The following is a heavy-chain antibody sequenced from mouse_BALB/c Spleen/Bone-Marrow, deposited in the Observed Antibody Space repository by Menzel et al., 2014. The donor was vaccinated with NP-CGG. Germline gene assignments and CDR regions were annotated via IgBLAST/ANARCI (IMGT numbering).Heavy chain of an antibody. CDR2: IDPANGNT. J-gene: IGHJ4*01. V-gene: IGHV14-3*02. CDR3: AEITTAAYYVMDY. Sequence: VHVKQSGAELVKPGASVKLSCTASGSNIKDTYIHWVKQRPEQGLEWIGRIDPANGNTKYDPKFQGKATITADTSSNTAYLQLSSLTSEDTAVYYCAEITTAAYYVMDYWGQGTSVTVSS. D-gene: IGHD1-2*01. CDR1: GSNIKDTY.